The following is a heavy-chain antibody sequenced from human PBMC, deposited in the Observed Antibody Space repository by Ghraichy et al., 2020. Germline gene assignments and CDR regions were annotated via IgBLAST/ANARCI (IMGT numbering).Heavy chain of an antibody. CDR1: GGSFSGYY. CDR2: INHSGST. V-gene: IGHV4-34*01. D-gene: IGHD5-12*01. Sequence: SETLSLTCAVYGGSFSGYYWSWIRQPPGKGLEWIGEINHSGSTNYNPSLKSRVTISVDTSKNQFSLKLSSVTAADTAVYYCARFKGGYSGYVDDQFDPWGQGTLVTVSS. J-gene: IGHJ5*02. CDR3: ARFKGGYSGYVDDQFDP.